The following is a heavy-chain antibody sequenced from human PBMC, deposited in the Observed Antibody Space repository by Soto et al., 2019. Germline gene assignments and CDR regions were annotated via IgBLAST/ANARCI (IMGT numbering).Heavy chain of an antibody. CDR2: INAGNGNT. D-gene: IGHD3-22*01. Sequence: ASVKVSCKASGYTFTSYAMHWVRQAPGQRPEWMGWINAGNGNTKYSQKFQGRVTITRDTSASTAYMELSSLRSEDTAVYYCARSAGGYYNWFDPWGQGTLVTVSS. V-gene: IGHV1-3*01. CDR1: GYTFTSYA. CDR3: ARSAGGYYNWFDP. J-gene: IGHJ5*02.